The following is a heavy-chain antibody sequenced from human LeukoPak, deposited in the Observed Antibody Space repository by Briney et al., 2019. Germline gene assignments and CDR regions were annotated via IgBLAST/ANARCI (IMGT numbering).Heavy chain of an antibody. Sequence: GGSLRLSCAASGFTFSSYAMSWVRQAPGKGLEWVGRIKSKSDGGTIDYATPVKNRFTISRDDSKTMLYLQMDSLKTEDTAMYYCTTGQTSGWYDYWGQGTLVTVSS. V-gene: IGHV3-15*01. D-gene: IGHD6-19*01. CDR1: GFTFSSYA. CDR2: IKSKSDGGTI. CDR3: TTGQTSGWYDY. J-gene: IGHJ4*02.